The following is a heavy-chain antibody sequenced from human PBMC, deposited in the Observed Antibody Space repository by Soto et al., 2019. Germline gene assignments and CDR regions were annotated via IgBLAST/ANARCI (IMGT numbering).Heavy chain of an antibody. J-gene: IGHJ4*02. D-gene: IGHD2-15*01. CDR1: GFTFSSYA. CDR2: ISGSGGST. CDR3: AKGPVVVAPRLGYFDY. V-gene: IGHV3-23*01. Sequence: GGSLRLSCAASGFTFSSYAMSWVRQAPGKGLEWVSAISGSGGSTYYADSVKGRFTISRDNSKNTLYLQMNSLRAEDTAVYYCAKGPVVVAPRLGYFDYWGQGTLVTVSS.